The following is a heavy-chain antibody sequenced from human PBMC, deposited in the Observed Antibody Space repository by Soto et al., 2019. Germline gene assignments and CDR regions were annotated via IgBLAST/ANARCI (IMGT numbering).Heavy chain of an antibody. D-gene: IGHD1-1*01. V-gene: IGHV4-30-4*01. CDR3: ARGDWNDGNFDY. CDR1: GGSISSGDYY. J-gene: IGHJ4*02. CDR2: IYYSGST. Sequence: PSETLSLTCTVSGGSISSGDYYWSWIRHPPGKGLEWIGYIYYSGSTYYNPSLKSRVTISVDTSKNQFSLKLSSVTAADTAVYYCARGDWNDGNFDYWGQGTLVTVSS.